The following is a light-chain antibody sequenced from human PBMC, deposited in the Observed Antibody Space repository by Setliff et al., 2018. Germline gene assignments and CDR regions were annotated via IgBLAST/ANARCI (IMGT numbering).Light chain of an antibody. J-gene: IGLJ1*01. CDR3: SSYTSSSTSYV. CDR1: SGDIGAYNH. Sequence: QSVLTQPASVSGSPGLSITISCTGTSGDIGAYNHVSWYQQHPGKAPKVMIYDVSKRPSGVSNRFSGSKSGNTASLTISGLQAEDEADYYCSSYTSSSTSYVFGTGTKVTVL. CDR2: DVS. V-gene: IGLV2-14*01.